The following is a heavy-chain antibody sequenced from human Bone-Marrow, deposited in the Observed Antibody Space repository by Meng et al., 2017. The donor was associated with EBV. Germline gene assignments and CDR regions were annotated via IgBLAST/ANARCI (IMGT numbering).Heavy chain of an antibody. CDR3: AGSVLCRGGSCSLFDY. CDR1: GGSFSGYY. J-gene: IGHJ4*02. V-gene: IGHV4-34*01. D-gene: IGHD2-15*01. CDR2: INHSGST. Sequence: VQLRQWGAGLLKPSETLSLTCAVFGGSFSGYYWSWIRQSPGKGLEWIGKINHSGSTNYNPSLKSRVTISVDTSKNQFSLKLSSVTAADTAVYYCAGSVLCRGGSCSLFDYWGQGTLVTVSS.